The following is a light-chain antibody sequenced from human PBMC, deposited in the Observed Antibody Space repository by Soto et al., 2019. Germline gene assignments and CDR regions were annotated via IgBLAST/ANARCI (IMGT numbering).Light chain of an antibody. CDR1: QSASSSY. Sequence: DIVLTQSPGTLSLSPGEGVTLSCRASQSASSSYLAWYQQEPGQAPRLLIYGASTRATGIPARFSGSGSGTDFTLTISRLEPEDFAVYYCQQYGGSPITFGLGTRLEIK. CDR3: QQYGGSPIT. CDR2: GAS. J-gene: IGKJ5*01. V-gene: IGKV3-20*01.